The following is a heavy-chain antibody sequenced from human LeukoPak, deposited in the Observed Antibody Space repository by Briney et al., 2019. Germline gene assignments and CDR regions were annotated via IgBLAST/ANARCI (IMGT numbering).Heavy chain of an antibody. CDR1: GGSISSSSYY. V-gene: IGHV4-39*01. D-gene: IGHD5-18*01. CDR2: IYYSGST. J-gene: IGHJ3*02. Sequence: SETLSLTCTVSGGSISSSSYYWGWIRQPPGKGLEWIGSIYYSGSTYYNPSLKSRVTISVDTSKNQFSLKLSSVTAADTAVYYCARWGREQLWLSDAFDIWGQGTMVTVSS. CDR3: ARWGREQLWLSDAFDI.